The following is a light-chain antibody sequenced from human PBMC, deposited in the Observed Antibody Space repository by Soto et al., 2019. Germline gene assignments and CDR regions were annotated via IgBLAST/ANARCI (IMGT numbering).Light chain of an antibody. CDR2: GVS. J-gene: IGLJ2*01. CDR1: SSDVGSYDY. V-gene: IGLV2-14*03. CDR3: SSFTNSATLV. Sequence: QSALTQPGSVSGSPGQSITISCAGTSSDVGSYDYVSWYQQYPGKVPKLIIYGVSNRPSGISYRFSGSKSDNTASLTISGLQAEDEADYYCSSFTNSATLVFGGGTKLTVL.